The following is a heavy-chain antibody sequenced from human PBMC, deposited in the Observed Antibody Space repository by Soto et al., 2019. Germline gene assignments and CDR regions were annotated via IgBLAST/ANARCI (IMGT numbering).Heavy chain of an antibody. Sequence: GESLKISCSGSGYRFNNYWIGWVRQTPGRGLEWMGIIYSGDSDTRYSPSFQGQVTISADKSINVAYLQWTSLKASYTDIFYCARVQYCGGDCNSLSDGYSGMDVWGQGTTVTVSS. J-gene: IGHJ6*02. CDR1: GYRFNNYW. CDR2: IYSGDSDT. D-gene: IGHD2-21*02. V-gene: IGHV5-51*01. CDR3: ARVQYCGGDCNSLSDGYSGMDV.